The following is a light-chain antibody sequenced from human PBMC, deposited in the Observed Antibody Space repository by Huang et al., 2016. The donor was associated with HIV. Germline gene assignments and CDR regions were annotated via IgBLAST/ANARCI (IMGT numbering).Light chain of an antibody. CDR2: GAS. CDR1: QSVSSN. CDR3: QQYNNWPV. J-gene: IGKJ3*01. Sequence: EIVMTQSPATLSVSPGERATLACRASQSVSSNLDWYQQKPGQAPRLLINGASTRATGLPARFSGSRSGTEFTLTISSLQSEEFAVYYCQQYNNWPVFGPGTKVDIK. V-gene: IGKV3D-15*01.